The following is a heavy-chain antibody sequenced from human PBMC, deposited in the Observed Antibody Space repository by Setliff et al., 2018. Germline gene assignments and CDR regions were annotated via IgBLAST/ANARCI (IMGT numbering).Heavy chain of an antibody. D-gene: IGHD3-9*01. CDR1: GFTFSNYR. J-gene: IGHJ1*01. Sequence: PGGSLRLSCAASGFTFSNYRMHWVRQAPGKGLEWVAVIWHDGGNKYHADSVKGRFTVTRDNAKNSLYLQMDSLKVEDTAVYYCGSLTDGQHWGQGALVTVSS. CDR3: GSLTDGQH. V-gene: IGHV3-33*03. CDR2: IWHDGGNK.